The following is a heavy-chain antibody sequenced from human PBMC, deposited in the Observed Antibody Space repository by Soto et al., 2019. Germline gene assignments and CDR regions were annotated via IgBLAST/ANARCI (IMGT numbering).Heavy chain of an antibody. CDR2: IYYSGST. J-gene: IGHJ4*02. CDR1: GGSISSSSYY. CDR3: ARNEALYCSGGSCPPNFDY. D-gene: IGHD2-15*01. Sequence: SETLSLTCTVSGGSISSSSYYWGWIRQPPGKGLEWIGSIYYSGSTYYNPSLKSRVTISVDTSKNHFSLKLSSVTAADTAVYYCARNEALYCSGGSCPPNFDYWGQGTLVTVSS. V-gene: IGHV4-39*01.